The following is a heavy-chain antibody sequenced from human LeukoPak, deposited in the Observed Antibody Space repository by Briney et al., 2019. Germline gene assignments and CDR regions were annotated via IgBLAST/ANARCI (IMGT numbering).Heavy chain of an antibody. D-gene: IGHD6-6*01. CDR1: GGSFSGYY. CDR2: INHSGST. J-gene: IGHJ6*02. CDR3: ARDPSIAAYGFYYYYGMDV. V-gene: IGHV4-34*01. Sequence: SETLSLTCAVYGGSFSGYYWSWIRQPPGKGLEWIGEINHSGSTNYNPSLKSRVTISVDTSKNQFSLKLSSVTAADMAVYYCARDPSIAAYGFYYYYGMDVWGQGTTVTVSS.